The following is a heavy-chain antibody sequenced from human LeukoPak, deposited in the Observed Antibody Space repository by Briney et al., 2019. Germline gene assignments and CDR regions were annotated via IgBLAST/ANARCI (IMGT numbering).Heavy chain of an antibody. CDR2: IYHSGSS. J-gene: IGHJ4*02. D-gene: IGHD2-15*01. Sequence: PSETLSLTCTVSGGSISSSSNYWGWIRQPPGKGLEYIGNIYHSGSSYYNPPLKSRVSISVDTSKNQFSLNLSSVTAADTAVYFCARRSGYCSGGSCYLYFDYWGQGTLVTVSS. V-gene: IGHV4-39*01. CDR1: GGSISSSSNY. CDR3: ARRSGYCSGGSCYLYFDY.